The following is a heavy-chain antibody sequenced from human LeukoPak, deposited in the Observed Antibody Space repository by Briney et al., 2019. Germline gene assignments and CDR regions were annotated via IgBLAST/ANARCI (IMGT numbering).Heavy chain of an antibody. Sequence: ASVKVSCKASGYTFTSYGVSWVRQAPGQGLEWMGWISTYNGNTNYAQKFQGRVNMTTDTSTSTAYMELRSLGSDDTAVYYRARDQGYYFDYWGQGTLVTVSS. CDR2: ISTYNGNT. J-gene: IGHJ4*02. V-gene: IGHV1-18*01. CDR3: ARDQGYYFDY. CDR1: GYTFTSYG.